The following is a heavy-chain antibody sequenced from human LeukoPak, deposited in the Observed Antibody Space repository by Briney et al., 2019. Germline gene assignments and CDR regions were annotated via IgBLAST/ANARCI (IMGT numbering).Heavy chain of an antibody. V-gene: IGHV4-59*01. D-gene: IGHD3-10*01. CDR3: ARALWFGELYYFDY. CDR2: IYYSGST. J-gene: IGHJ4*02. Sequence: SETLSLTCTVSGGSISSYYWSWIRQPPGKGLEWIGYIYYSGSTNYNPSLKSRVTISVDTSKNQFSLKLSSVTAADTAVYYCARALWFGELYYFDYWGQGTLVTVSS. CDR1: GGSISSYY.